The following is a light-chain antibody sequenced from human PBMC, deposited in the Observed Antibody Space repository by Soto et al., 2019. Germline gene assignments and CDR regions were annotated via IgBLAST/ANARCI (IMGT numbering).Light chain of an antibody. CDR3: QQYNSYWT. V-gene: IGKV1-5*03. CDR1: QSISSW. CDR2: KAS. J-gene: IGKJ1*01. Sequence: DIPITQSPSTLSASVGDRVTITCRASQSISSWLAWYQQKPGKAPKLLIYKASSLESGVPSRFSGSGSGTEFTLTISSLQPDDFATYYCQQYNSYWTFGQGTKVDI.